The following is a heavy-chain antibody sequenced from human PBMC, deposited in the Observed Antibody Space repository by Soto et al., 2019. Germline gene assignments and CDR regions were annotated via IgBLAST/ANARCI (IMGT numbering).Heavy chain of an antibody. CDR1: GFTFSNYS. V-gene: IGHV3-30-3*01. J-gene: IGHJ4*02. CDR3: AREWSVANPGY. Sequence: QVHLVESGGGVVQPGTSLRLSCAASGFTFSNYSMHWVRQAPGKGLEWVAVISRDGDKKYYSDSVKGRFTISRDNSQNSLYLQLNSLRPEDTAVHYCAREWSVANPGYWGQGTQVTVSS. D-gene: IGHD5-12*01. CDR2: ISRDGDKK.